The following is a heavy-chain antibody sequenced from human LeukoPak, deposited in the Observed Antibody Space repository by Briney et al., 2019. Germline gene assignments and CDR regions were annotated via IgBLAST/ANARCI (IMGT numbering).Heavy chain of an antibody. CDR1: GGSISSSSYY. V-gene: IGHV4-39*07. J-gene: IGHJ4*02. CDR2: IYYSGST. D-gene: IGHD3-3*01. CDR3: ARDGGSAYDFWSGYYLLGMDY. Sequence: SETLSLTCTVSGGSISSSSYYWGWTRQPPGEGLEWIGSIYYSGSTYYNPSLKSRVTISVDTSKNQFSLKLSSVTAADTAVYYCARDGGSAYDFWSGYYLLGMDYWGQGTLVTVSS.